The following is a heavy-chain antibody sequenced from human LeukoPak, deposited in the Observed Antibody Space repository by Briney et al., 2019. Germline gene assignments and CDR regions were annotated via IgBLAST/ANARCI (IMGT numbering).Heavy chain of an antibody. V-gene: IGHV3-13*01. CDR2: IGIRGDT. Sequence: SGGSLRLSCAASGFTFIDYDMHWVRQVIGKGLEWVSAIGIRGDTHYSGSAKGRFTISRENAESSLYLQMNSLRAEDTAVYYCARGGIQVSGIDEFDYWGQGTLVTASS. CDR3: ARGGIQVSGIDEFDY. CDR1: GFTFIDYD. J-gene: IGHJ4*02. D-gene: IGHD6-19*01.